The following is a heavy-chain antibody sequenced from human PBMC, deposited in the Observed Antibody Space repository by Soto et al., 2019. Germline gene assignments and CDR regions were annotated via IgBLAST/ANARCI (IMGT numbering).Heavy chain of an antibody. D-gene: IGHD3-10*01. J-gene: IGHJ4*02. Sequence: QVQLVQSGAEVKKLGASVKVSCKASGYTFTSYAMYWVRQAPGQRLEWMGWINAGNGNTKYSQKFQGRVTITRDTSATTAYMELSSLRSEDTAVYYCARDMGFGLSDYWGQGTLVTVSS. V-gene: IGHV1-3*01. CDR3: ARDMGFGLSDY. CDR2: INAGNGNT. CDR1: GYTFTSYA.